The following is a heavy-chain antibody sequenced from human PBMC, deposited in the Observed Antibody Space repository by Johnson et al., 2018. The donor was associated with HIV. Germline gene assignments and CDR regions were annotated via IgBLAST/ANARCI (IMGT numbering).Heavy chain of an antibody. J-gene: IGHJ3*01. CDR3: ARDLTWEMQDTFYL. V-gene: IGHV3-9*01. Sequence: VQLVESGGGLVQPGRSLRLSCAASGFMLNSHGMHWVRQVSKTGLEWFAGIRWNSDTIGYADSVKGRFTISRDNAKNSLYLQMKSLRLEDTALYFCARDLTWEMQDTFYLWGQGTMVTVSS. D-gene: IGHD1-26*01. CDR1: GFMLNSHG. CDR2: IRWNSDTI.